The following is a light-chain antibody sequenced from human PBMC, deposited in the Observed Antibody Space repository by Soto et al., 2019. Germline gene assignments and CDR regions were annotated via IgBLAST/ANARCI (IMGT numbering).Light chain of an antibody. J-gene: IGKJ1*01. V-gene: IGKV3-15*01. CDR2: GAS. CDR1: QSISSN. Sequence: EIVMTQSPATLSVSPGERATLSCRASQSISSNLAWYQQKVGQAPRLLIYGASTRANGVPARFSGSGSGTVVTLTISSLQSEDFAVYYCHQYDNWWTFGQGTKVEIK. CDR3: HQYDNWWT.